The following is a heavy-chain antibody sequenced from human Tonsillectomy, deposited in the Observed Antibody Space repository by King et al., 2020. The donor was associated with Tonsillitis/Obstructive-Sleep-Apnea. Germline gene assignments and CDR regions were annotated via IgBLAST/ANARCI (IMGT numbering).Heavy chain of an antibody. D-gene: IGHD3-3*01. CDR3: ARDDDFWSGYSPALDY. V-gene: IGHV1-3*01. CDR2: INAGNGNT. CDR1: GYTFTSYA. J-gene: IGHJ4*02. Sequence: QLVQSGAEVKKPGVSVKVSCKASGYTFTSYAMHWVRQAPGQRLEWMGWINAGNGNTKYSQKFQGRVTITRDTSASTAYMELSSLRSEDTAVYYCARDDDFWSGYSPALDYWGQGTLVTVSS.